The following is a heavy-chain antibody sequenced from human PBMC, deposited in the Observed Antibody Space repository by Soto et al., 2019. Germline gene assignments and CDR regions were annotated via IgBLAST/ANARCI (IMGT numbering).Heavy chain of an antibody. CDR1: GFSFSSYA. V-gene: IGHV3-23*01. Sequence: EVQLLESGGGLVQPGGSLRLSCAASGFSFSSYAMSWVRQAPGKGLAWVSSISGSGANTYYVDSVKGRFTVSRDNSKNTLYLQMSSLRGEDTAVYKCAKAAAYHGSASYFPFDDWGLGTRVTVSS. CDR3: AKAAAYHGSASYFPFDD. D-gene: IGHD3-10*01. CDR2: ISGSGANT. J-gene: IGHJ4*02.